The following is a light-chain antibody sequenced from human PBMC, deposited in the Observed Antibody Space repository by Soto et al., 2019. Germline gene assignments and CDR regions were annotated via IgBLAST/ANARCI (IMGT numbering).Light chain of an antibody. J-gene: IGKJ2*01. CDR3: QQYNIWPRT. CDR1: QSVSSN. CDR2: GAS. V-gene: IGKV3-15*01. Sequence: EIVMTQSPATLSVSPGDRATLSCWASQSVSSNLAWYQQKPGQAPRLLIYGASTRATGIPARFSGSGSGTEYTLTISSLQSEDFAVYYCQQYNIWPRTFGQGTNLEIK.